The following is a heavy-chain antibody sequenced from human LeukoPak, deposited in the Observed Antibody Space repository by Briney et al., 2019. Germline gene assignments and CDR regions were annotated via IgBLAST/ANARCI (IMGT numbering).Heavy chain of an antibody. V-gene: IGHV3-9*03. D-gene: IGHD6-19*01. CDR3: AKGREGSGYSSGWYYFVY. CDR2: ISWNSGSI. J-gene: IGHJ4*02. CDR1: GFTFDDYA. Sequence: GGSLRLSCAASGFTFDDYAMHWVRQAPGKGLEWVSGISWNSGSIGYADSVKGRFTISRDNAKNSLYLQMNSLRAEDMALYYCAKGREGSGYSSGWYYFVYWGQGTLVTVSS.